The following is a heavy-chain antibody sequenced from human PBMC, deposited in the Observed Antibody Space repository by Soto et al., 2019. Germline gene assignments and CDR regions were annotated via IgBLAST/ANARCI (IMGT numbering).Heavy chain of an antibody. CDR1: GGSISSYY. D-gene: IGHD3-10*01. J-gene: IGHJ6*02. Sequence: SETLSLTCTVSGGSISSYYWSWIRQPPGKGLEWIGYIYYSGSTNYNPSLKSRVTISVDTSKNQFSLKLSSVTAADTAVYYCARDVLLWFGELPKGYYYYGMDVWGQGTTVTVSS. V-gene: IGHV4-59*01. CDR3: ARDVLLWFGELPKGYYYYGMDV. CDR2: IYYSGST.